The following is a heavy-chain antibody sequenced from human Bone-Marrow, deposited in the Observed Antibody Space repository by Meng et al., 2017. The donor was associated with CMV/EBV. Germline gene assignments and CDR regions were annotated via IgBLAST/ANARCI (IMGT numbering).Heavy chain of an antibody. CDR3: ARDLIVVVPAAISPDYYGMDV. J-gene: IGHJ6*01. Sequence: ASVKVSCKASGYTFTSYDTNWVRQATGQGLEWMGWMNPNSGNTGYAQKFQGRVTITRNTSISTAYMELSSLRSEDTAVYYCARDLIVVVPAAISPDYYGMDVWGQGTTVTISS. D-gene: IGHD2-2*01. V-gene: IGHV1-8*01. CDR1: GYTFTSYD. CDR2: MNPNSGNT.